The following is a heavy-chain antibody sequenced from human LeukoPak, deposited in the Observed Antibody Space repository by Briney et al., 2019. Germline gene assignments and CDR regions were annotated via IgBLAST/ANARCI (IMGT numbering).Heavy chain of an antibody. CDR1: GFTVSSNY. CDR2: INWDGGDT. D-gene: IGHD6-19*01. J-gene: IGHJ4*02. Sequence: GGSLRLSCAASGFTVSSNYMSWVRQAPGKGLEWVSLINWDGGDTYYADSVKGRFTISRDNSKNSLYLQMNSLRTEDTALYYCVKDSRVAVAGAFDYWGQGTLVTVSS. CDR3: VKDSRVAVAGAFDY. V-gene: IGHV3-43*01.